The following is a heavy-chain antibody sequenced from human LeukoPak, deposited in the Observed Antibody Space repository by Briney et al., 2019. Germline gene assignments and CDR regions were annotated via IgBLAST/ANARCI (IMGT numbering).Heavy chain of an antibody. D-gene: IGHD6-13*01. CDR1: GFTFSDYY. CDR3: ARDPVTGIAAAVGYYMDV. J-gene: IGHJ6*03. CDR2: ISSSGSTI. Sequence: PGGSLRLSCAASGFTFSDYYMSWIPQAPGKGREGVSYISSSGSTIYYADSVKGRFTISRDNAKNSLYLKMNSLRAEDTAVYYCARDPVTGIAAAVGYYMDVWGKGTTVTVSS. V-gene: IGHV3-11*04.